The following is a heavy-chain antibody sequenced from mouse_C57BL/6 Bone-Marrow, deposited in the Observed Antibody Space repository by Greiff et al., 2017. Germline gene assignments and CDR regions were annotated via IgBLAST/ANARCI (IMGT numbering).Heavy chain of an antibody. J-gene: IGHJ4*01. V-gene: IGHV1-26*01. CDR2: INPNNGGT. CDR1: GYTFTDYY. Sequence: EVQLQQSGPELVKPGASVKISCKASGYTFTDYYMNWVKQSHGKSLEWIGDINPNNGGTSYNQKFKGKATLTVDKSSSTAYMELRSLTSEDSAVYYCARCYYCSSYEAMDYWGQGTSVTVS. D-gene: IGHD1-1*01. CDR3: ARCYYCSSYEAMDY.